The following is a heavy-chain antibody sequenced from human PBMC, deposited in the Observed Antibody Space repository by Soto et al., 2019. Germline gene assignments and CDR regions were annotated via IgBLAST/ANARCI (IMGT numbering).Heavy chain of an antibody. CDR2: INPNSGGT. CDR3: ARTRNGGVADSFDS. J-gene: IGHJ5*01. CDR1: GYTFTGYY. Sequence: ASVKVSCKASGYTFTGYYIHWVRQAPGQGLEWMGWINPNSGGTNYAQKFQGRVTMTRDTSISTAYMELSRLRSDDTALYFCARTRNGGVADSFDSWGQGTRVTVSS. V-gene: IGHV1-2*02. D-gene: IGHD3-3*01.